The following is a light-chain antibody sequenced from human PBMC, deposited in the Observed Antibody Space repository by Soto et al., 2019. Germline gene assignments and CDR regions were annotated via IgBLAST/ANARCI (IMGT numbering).Light chain of an antibody. V-gene: IGKV1-5*03. CDR3: QQSYSTPET. CDR2: KAS. Sequence: DIQMTQSPSTLSGSVGDRVTITCRASQTISSWLARYQQKPGKAPKLLIYKASTLKSGVPSRFSGSGSGTEFTLTISSLQPDDFATYYCQQSYSTPETFGQGTKVDIK. CDR1: QTISSW. J-gene: IGKJ1*01.